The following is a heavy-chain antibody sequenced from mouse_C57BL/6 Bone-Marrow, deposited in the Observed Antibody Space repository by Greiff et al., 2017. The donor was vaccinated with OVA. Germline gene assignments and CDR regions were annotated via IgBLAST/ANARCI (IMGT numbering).Heavy chain of an antibody. CDR1: GYTFTSYW. D-gene: IGHD2-5*01. CDR3: ARRDRNYRAWFAY. J-gene: IGHJ3*01. CDR2: IYPGSGST. V-gene: IGHV1-55*01. Sequence: QVQLQQPGAELVKPGASVKMSCKASGYTFTSYWITWVKQRPGQGLEWIGDIYPGSGSTNYNEKFKSKATLTVDTSSSTAYMQLSSLTSEDSAVDYCARRDRNYRAWFAYWGQGTLVTVSA.